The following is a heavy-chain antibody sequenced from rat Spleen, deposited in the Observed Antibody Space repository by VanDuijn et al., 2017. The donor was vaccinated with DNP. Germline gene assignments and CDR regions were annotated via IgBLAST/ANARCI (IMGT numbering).Heavy chain of an antibody. CDR1: GFTFSNYD. D-gene: IGHD1-2*01. CDR2: LSHDGSNI. V-gene: IGHV5-25*01. J-gene: IGHJ3*01. CDR3: VRPLGYSSYGFAY. Sequence: EVKLVESGGGLVQPGKSMKLSCVVSGFTFSNYDMAWVRQAPKKGLEWIAFLSHDGSNIYYRDSVHGRFTISRDNAKDTLYLQGDSLRSEDTATYYCVRPLGYSSYGFAYWGQGTLVIVSS.